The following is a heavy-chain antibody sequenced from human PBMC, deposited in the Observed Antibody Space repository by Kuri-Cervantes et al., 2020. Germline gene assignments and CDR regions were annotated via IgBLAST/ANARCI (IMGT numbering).Heavy chain of an antibody. CDR1: GYTFTSYD. J-gene: IGHJ5*02. Sequence: ASVKVSCKASGYTFTSYDINWVRQAPGQGLEWMGWISAYNGNTNYAQKVQGRVTMTTGTSTSTAYMELRSLRSDDTAVYYCAGGGPSGGWFRFDPWGQGTLVTVSS. D-gene: IGHD6-19*01. CDR2: ISAYNGNT. CDR3: AGGGPSGGWFRFDP. V-gene: IGHV1-18*01.